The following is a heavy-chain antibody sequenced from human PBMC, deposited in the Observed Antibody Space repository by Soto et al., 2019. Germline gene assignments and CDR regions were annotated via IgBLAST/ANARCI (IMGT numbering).Heavy chain of an antibody. CDR2: ISPYNGNT. V-gene: IGHV1-18*04. Sequence: QVQLVQSGAEVKKPGASVEVSCKASGYTFSTYGINWVRQAPGQGREWMGWISPYNGNTKYEQKFQGRVTMTTDTSTSTADMELKSLRSDDTAVYYCARDLSDSGGFDPWGQGTLVTVSS. J-gene: IGHJ5*02. CDR1: GYTFSTYG. D-gene: IGHD3-10*01. CDR3: ARDLSDSGGFDP.